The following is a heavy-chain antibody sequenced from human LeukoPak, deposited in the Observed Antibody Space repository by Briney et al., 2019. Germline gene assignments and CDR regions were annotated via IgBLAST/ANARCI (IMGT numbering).Heavy chain of an antibody. CDR1: GGSISSGGYY. J-gene: IGHJ4*02. CDR2: IYYSGST. V-gene: IGHV4-31*03. CDR3: ARCGDDYGDFRTADY. D-gene: IGHD4-17*01. Sequence: SEALSLTCTVSGGSISSGGYYWSWIRQHPRKGLEWIGYIYYSGSTYYNPSLKSRVTISVDTSKNQFSLKLSSVTAADTAVYYCARCGDDYGDFRTADYWGQGTLVTVSS.